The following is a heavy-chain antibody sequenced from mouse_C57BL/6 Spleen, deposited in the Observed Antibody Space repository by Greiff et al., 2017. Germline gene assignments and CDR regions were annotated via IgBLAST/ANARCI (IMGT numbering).Heavy chain of an antibody. CDR1: GFTFSSYT. Sequence: EVMLVESGGGLVKPGGSLKLSCAASGFTFSSYTMSWVRQTPEKRLEWVATISGGGGNTYYPDSVKGRFTISRDNAKNTLYLQMSSLRSEDTALYYCARHDWDYFDYWGQGTTLTVSS. CDR2: ISGGGGNT. CDR3: ARHDWDYFDY. V-gene: IGHV5-9*01. D-gene: IGHD4-1*01. J-gene: IGHJ2*01.